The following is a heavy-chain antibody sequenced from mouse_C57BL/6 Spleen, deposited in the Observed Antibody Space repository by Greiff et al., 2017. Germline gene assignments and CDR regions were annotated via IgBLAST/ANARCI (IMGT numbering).Heavy chain of an antibody. CDR2: ISDGGSYT. CDR1: GFTFSSYA. D-gene: IGHD1-1*01. V-gene: IGHV5-4*03. J-gene: IGHJ3*01. CDR3: ARGHYYGSSRAWFAY. Sequence: EVMLVESGGGLVKPGGSLKLSCAASGFTFSSYAMSWVRQTPEKRLEWVATISDGGSYTYYPDNVKGRFTISRDNAKNNLYLQMSHLKSEDTAMYYGARGHYYGSSRAWFAYWGQGTLVTVSA.